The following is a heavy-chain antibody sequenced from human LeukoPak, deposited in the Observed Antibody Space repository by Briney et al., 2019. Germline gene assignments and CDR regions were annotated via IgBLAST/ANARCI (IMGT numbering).Heavy chain of an antibody. Sequence: GGSLRLSCAASGFTFSSYAMSWVRQAPGKGLEWVSAISGSGGSTYYADSVKGRFTISRDNSKNTLYLQMNSLRAEDTAVYYCAKLRGSDYVWGSYAFDYWGQGTLVTVSS. J-gene: IGHJ4*02. V-gene: IGHV3-23*01. CDR2: ISGSGGST. D-gene: IGHD3-16*01. CDR3: AKLRGSDYVWGSYAFDY. CDR1: GFTFSSYA.